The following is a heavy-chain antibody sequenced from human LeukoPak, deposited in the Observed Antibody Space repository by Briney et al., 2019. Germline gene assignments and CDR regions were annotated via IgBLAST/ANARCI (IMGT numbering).Heavy chain of an antibody. CDR1: GFTFSSYA. V-gene: IGHV3-23*01. Sequence: GGSLRLSCAASGFTFSSYAMSWVRQAPGKGLEWVSAISGSGGSTYYADSVKGRFTISRDNSKNTLYLQMNSLRAEDTAVYYCAKPITIFGVVGDAFDIWGQGTMVTVSS. J-gene: IGHJ3*02. CDR2: ISGSGGST. CDR3: AKPITIFGVVGDAFDI. D-gene: IGHD3-3*01.